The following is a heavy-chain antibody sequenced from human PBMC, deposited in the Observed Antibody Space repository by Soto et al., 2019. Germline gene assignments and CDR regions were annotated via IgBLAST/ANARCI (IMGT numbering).Heavy chain of an antibody. Sequence: SETLSLTCTVSGGSISSGDYYWSWIRQPPGKGLEWIGYIYYSGSTYYNPSLKSRVTISVDTSKNQFSLKLSSVTAADTAVYYCARERARYGEEPYNWFDPWGQGTLVTVSS. CDR3: ARERARYGEEPYNWFDP. D-gene: IGHD4-17*01. J-gene: IGHJ5*02. CDR1: GGSISSGDYY. CDR2: IYYSGST. V-gene: IGHV4-30-4*01.